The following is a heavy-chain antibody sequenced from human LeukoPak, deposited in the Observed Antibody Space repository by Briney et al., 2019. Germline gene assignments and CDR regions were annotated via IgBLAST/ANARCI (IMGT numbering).Heavy chain of an antibody. D-gene: IGHD6-19*01. CDR3: AKEAVAGDYFDY. J-gene: IGHJ4*02. CDR1: GFTFSSYA. CDR2: ISGSGGST. V-gene: IGHV3-23*01. Sequence: GGSLRLSCAASGFTFSSYAMSWVRQAPGKGLEWVSAISGSGGSTYYADSVKGRFTIARDNSKNTLHLQMNSLRDEDTAVYYCAKEAVAGDYFDYWGQGALVTVSS.